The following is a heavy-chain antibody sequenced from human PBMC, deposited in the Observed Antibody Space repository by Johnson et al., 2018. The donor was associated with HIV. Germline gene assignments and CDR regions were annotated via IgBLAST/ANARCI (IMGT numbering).Heavy chain of an antibody. Sequence: VQLVESGGGVVRPGGSLRLSCAASGFTFDDYGMSWVRQAPGKGLEWVSYISGSGTNIYYADPVKGRFTISRDNARNSLYLEMNSLRVEETAVYYCVVYAGNDVDAFDIWGQGTMVTVSP. V-gene: IGHV3-48*03. CDR3: VVYAGNDVDAFDI. CDR2: ISGSGTNI. D-gene: IGHD4-23*01. CDR1: GFTFDDYG. J-gene: IGHJ3*02.